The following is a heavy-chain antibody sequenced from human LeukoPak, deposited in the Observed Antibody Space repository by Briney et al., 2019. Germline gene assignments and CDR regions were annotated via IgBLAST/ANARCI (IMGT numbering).Heavy chain of an antibody. CDR3: ARAHLYYDILTGLGEDWFDP. CDR1: GYTFTGYY. V-gene: IGHV1-2*02. CDR2: INPNSGGT. J-gene: IGHJ5*02. D-gene: IGHD3-9*01. Sequence: ASVKVSRKASGYTFTGYYMHWVRQAPGQGLEWMGWINPNSGGTNYAQKFQGRVTMTRDTSISTAYMELSRLRSDDTAVYYCARAHLYYDILTGLGEDWFDPWGQGTLVTVSS.